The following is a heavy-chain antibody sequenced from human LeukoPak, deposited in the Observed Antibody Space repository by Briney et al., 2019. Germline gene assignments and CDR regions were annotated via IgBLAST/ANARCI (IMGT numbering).Heavy chain of an antibody. Sequence: PGGSLRLSCAASGFTFSSYWMHWVRQVPGKGLVWVAHINNPGTGTTYADAVKGRFTISRDNAKNTLYLQMNSLRADDTAMYYCARGSGGIDYWGQGTLITVSS. D-gene: IGHD3-3*01. CDR3: ARGSGGIDY. CDR2: INNPGTGT. J-gene: IGHJ4*02. CDR1: GFTFSSYW. V-gene: IGHV3-74*01.